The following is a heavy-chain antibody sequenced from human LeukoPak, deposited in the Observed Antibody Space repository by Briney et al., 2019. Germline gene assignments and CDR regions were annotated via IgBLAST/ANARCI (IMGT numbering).Heavy chain of an antibody. CDR3: ARGHGDPNWFDP. J-gene: IGHJ5*02. CDR1: GFTFSSYD. CDR2: IGTAGDT. D-gene: IGHD2-21*02. Sequence: GGSLGLSCAASGFTFSSYDMHWVRQATGKGLEWVSAIGTAGDTYYPGSVKGRFTISRENAKNSLYLQMNSLRAGDTAVYYCARGHGDPNWFDPWGQGTLVTVSS. V-gene: IGHV3-13*01.